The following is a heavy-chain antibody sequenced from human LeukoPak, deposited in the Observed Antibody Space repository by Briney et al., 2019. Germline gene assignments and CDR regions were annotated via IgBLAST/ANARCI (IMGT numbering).Heavy chain of an antibody. Sequence: SETLSLTCTVSGGSISSYYWSWIRQPPGKGLEWIGYIYYSGSTNYNPSLKSRVTISVDTSKNQFSLKLSSVTAADTAVYYCTRGAGWLIDYWGQGILVTVSS. V-gene: IGHV4-59*01. CDR3: TRGAGWLIDY. J-gene: IGHJ4*02. CDR2: IYYSGST. CDR1: GGSISSYY. D-gene: IGHD3-16*01.